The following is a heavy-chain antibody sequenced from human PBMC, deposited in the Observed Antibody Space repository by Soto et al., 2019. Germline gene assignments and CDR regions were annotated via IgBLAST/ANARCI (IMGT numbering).Heavy chain of an antibody. J-gene: IGHJ4*02. V-gene: IGHV1-46*01. Sequence: ASVKVSCKASGYTFTSYYMHWVRQAPGQGLGWMGIINPSGGSTSYAQKFQGRVTMTRDTSTSTVYMELSSLRSEDTTVYYCARVAPEHQVGYCTNGVCPAASWGQGTPVTVSS. D-gene: IGHD2-8*01. CDR2: INPSGGST. CDR3: ARVAPEHQVGYCTNGVCPAAS. CDR1: GYTFTSYY.